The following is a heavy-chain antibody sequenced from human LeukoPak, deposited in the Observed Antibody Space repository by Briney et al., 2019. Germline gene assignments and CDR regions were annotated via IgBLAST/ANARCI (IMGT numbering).Heavy chain of an antibody. CDR3: ARRNSGWYYFDY. J-gene: IGHJ4*02. V-gene: IGHV4-39*01. D-gene: IGHD6-13*01. CDR2: IYHTGGA. Sequence: SETLSLTCTVFGGSVSSTTSFWGWIRQPPGKGLEWIGTIYHTGGAYYNPSLESRASLSVDTSKNQFSLKVTSVTAADTAVYYCARRNSGWYYFDYWGQGTLVTVSS. CDR1: GGSVSSTTSF.